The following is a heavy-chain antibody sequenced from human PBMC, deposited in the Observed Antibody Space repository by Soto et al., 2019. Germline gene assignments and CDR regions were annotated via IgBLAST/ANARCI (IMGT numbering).Heavy chain of an antibody. J-gene: IGHJ4*02. CDR2: IYYSGST. Sequence: QVQLQESGPGLVKPSETLSLTCSVSGGSIGSYYWSWIRQPPGKGLEWIGYIYYSGSTNYNPSLKIRVTISVDTSKNQFSMMPSSVTAAYTAVYYCARGGWRQIDFWGQGTLVTVSS. V-gene: IGHV4-59*08. CDR1: GGSIGSYY. CDR3: ARGGWRQIDF. D-gene: IGHD3-3*01.